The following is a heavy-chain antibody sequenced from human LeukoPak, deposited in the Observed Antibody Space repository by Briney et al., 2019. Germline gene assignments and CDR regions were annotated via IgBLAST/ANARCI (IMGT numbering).Heavy chain of an antibody. CDR2: INHSGST. D-gene: IGHD3-16*01. V-gene: IGHV4-34*01. CDR3: ARGPYDWVY. CDR1: GGSFSGYY. Sequence: SETLSLTCAVYGGSFSGYYWSWIRQPPGKGLEWIGEINHSGSTNYNPSLKSRVTISVDTSKNQFSLKLSSVTAADTAVYYCARGPYDWVYWGQGTLVTVSS. J-gene: IGHJ4*02.